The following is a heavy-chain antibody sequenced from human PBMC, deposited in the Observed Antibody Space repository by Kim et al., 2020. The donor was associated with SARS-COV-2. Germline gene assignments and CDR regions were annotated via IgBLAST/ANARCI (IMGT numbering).Heavy chain of an antibody. V-gene: IGHV4-61*01. CDR2: IYYSGST. D-gene: IGHD3-22*01. Sequence: SETLSLTCTVSGGSVSSGSYYWSWIRQPQGKGLEWIGYIYYSGSTNYNPSLKSRVTISVDTSKNQFSLKLSSVTAADTAVYYCAREGYYYDSSGYYPKGHWFDPWGQGTLVTVSS. J-gene: IGHJ5*02. CDR1: GGSVSSGSYY. CDR3: AREGYYYDSSGYYPKGHWFDP.